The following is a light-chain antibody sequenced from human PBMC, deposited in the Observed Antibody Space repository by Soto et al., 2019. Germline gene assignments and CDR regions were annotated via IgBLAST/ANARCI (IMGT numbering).Light chain of an antibody. J-gene: IGKJ1*01. Sequence: DIQLTQSPSFLSASVGDRVTITCRASQGISSDLAWYQQNPGKAPKLLIYAASTLQNGVPSTFSGSGSGTEFTLTISSLQPEDFATYYCQQYNSAWMFGQGTKVDI. V-gene: IGKV1-9*01. CDR3: QQYNSAWM. CDR1: QGISSD. CDR2: AAS.